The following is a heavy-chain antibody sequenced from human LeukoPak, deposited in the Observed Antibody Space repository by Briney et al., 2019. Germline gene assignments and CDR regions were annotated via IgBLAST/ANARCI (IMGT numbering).Heavy chain of an antibody. J-gene: IGHJ5*02. Sequence: SETLSLTCTVSGGSISSSSYYWGWIRQPPGKGLEWIGSIYYSGSTYYNPSLKSRVTISVDTSKNQFSLKLSSVTAADTAVYYCARDIAYYYDSSGLRRRQLGFDPWGQGTLVTVSS. D-gene: IGHD3-22*01. CDR3: ARDIAYYYDSSGLRRRQLGFDP. CDR2: IYYSGST. CDR1: GGSISSSSYY. V-gene: IGHV4-39*07.